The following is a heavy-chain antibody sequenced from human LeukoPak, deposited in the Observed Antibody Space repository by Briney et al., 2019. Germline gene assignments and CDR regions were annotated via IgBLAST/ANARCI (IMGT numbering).Heavy chain of an antibody. CDR2: ISRSSSTV. V-gene: IGHV3-48*04. J-gene: IGHJ4*02. CDR3: ARGRDSSAYPYFDY. CDR1: GFTFSRYG. Sequence: PGGSLRLSCAASGFTFSRYGMNWVRQAPGKGLEWVSYISRSSSTVYYADSVKGRFTISRDNAKNTLYLKMNSLRAEDTAVYYCARGRDSSAYPYFDYWGQGTLVTVSS. D-gene: IGHD3-22*01.